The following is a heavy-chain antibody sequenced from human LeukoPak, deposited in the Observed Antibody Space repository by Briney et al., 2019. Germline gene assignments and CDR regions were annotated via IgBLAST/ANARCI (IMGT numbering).Heavy chain of an antibody. D-gene: IGHD2-8*02. CDR2: ISYDGSNK. CDR1: GFTFSNYA. J-gene: IGHJ4*02. Sequence: GGSLRLSXAASGFTFSNYAMHWVRQAPGKGLEWVAVISYDGSNKYYADSVKGRFTLSRDNSKNTLYLQMNGLRAEDTAVYYCGLGYCTGATCHPYSWGQGTLVTVSS. CDR3: GLGYCTGATCHPYS. V-gene: IGHV3-30*03.